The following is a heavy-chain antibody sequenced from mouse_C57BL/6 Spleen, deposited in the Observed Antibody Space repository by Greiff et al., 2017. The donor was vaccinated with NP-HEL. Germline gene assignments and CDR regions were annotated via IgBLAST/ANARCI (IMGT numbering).Heavy chain of an antibody. Sequence: EVQLQQSGPELVKPGASVKISCKASGYTFTDYYMNWVKQSHGKSLEWIGDINPNNGGTSYNQKFKGKATLTVDKSSSTAYMELRILTSEDSAVYYCARGDYYGRFAYWGQGTLVTVSA. CDR1: GYTFTDYY. D-gene: IGHD1-1*01. CDR2: INPNNGGT. V-gene: IGHV1-26*01. CDR3: ARGDYYGRFAY. J-gene: IGHJ3*01.